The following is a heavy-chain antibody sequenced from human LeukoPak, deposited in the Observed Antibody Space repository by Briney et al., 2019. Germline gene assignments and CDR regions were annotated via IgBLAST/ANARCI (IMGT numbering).Heavy chain of an antibody. CDR3: AKDGSYYYGSGSPNFGY. CDR1: GFTFSSYA. V-gene: IGHV3-23*01. D-gene: IGHD3-10*01. CDR2: ISGSGGST. J-gene: IGHJ4*02. Sequence: GGSLRLSCAASGFTFSSYAMSWVRQAPGKGLEWVSAISGSGGSTYYADSVKGRFTISRDNSKNTLYLQMNSLRAEDTAVYYCAKDGSYYYGSGSPNFGYWGQGTLVTVSS.